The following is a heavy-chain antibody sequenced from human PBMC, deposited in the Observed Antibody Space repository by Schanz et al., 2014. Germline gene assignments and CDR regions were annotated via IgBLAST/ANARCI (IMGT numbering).Heavy chain of an antibody. CDR2: ISGSGGSA. CDR1: GFTFSSYA. Sequence: VQLVESGGGLVKPGGSLRLSCTASGFTFSSYAMSWVRQAPGKGLEWVSHISGSGGSAYYADSVKGRLTISRDNSRNTVYLQMNNVGVDDTATYYCVKTDAGWRFDYWGQGTLVIVSS. J-gene: IGHJ4*02. V-gene: IGHV3-23*04. D-gene: IGHD6-19*01. CDR3: VKTDAGWRFDY.